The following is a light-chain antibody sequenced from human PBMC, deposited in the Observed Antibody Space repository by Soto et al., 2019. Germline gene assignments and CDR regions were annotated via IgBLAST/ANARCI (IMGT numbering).Light chain of an antibody. CDR1: QSVSSSY. V-gene: IGKV3-20*01. CDR3: QLYGSSPGVT. J-gene: IGKJ3*01. CDR2: GAS. Sequence: EIVLTQSPGTLSLSPGERATLSCRASQSVSSSYLAWYQQKPGQAPRLLIYGASSRATGIPHRFSGSGSGTDFTVTISRLEPEDCAVYYCQLYGSSPGVTCGPGTKVDIK.